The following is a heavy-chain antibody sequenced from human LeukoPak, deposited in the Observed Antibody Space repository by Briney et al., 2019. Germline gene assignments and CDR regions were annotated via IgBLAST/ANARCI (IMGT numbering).Heavy chain of an antibody. CDR2: ISYDGSNK. CDR3: AREANAFDI. J-gene: IGHJ3*02. CDR1: GFTFSSYA. Sequence: GGSLRLSCAASGFTFSSYAMHWVRQAPGKGLEWVAVISYDGSNKYYADSVKGRFTISRDNSKNTLYLQMNSLRAEDTAVYYCAREANAFDIWGQGTMVTVSS. V-gene: IGHV3-30*04.